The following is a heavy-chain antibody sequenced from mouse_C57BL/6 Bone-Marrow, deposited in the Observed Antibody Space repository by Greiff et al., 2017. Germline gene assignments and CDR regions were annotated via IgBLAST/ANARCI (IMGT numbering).Heavy chain of an antibody. V-gene: IGHV1-82*01. D-gene: IGHD1-1*01. Sequence: QVQLQQSGPELVKPGASVKISCKASGYAFRSSWMNWVKQRPGKGLEWIGRIYPGDGDTNYNGTFKGKATLTADKSSSTAYMQLSSLTSEDSAVYFCAKLFITTVVAHWYFDVWGTGTTVTVSS. CDR3: AKLFITTVVAHWYFDV. CDR2: IYPGDGDT. J-gene: IGHJ1*03. CDR1: GYAFRSSW.